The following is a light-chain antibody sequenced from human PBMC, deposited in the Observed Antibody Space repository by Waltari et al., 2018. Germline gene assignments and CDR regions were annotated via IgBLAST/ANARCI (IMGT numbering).Light chain of an antibody. J-gene: IGKJ3*01. V-gene: IGKV2-28*01. CDR1: QSLLNRNGYNY. CDR3: MQGLETPFT. Sequence: DIVMTQSPLSLAVTHGEPAPIACTSSQSLLNRNGYNYVDWYVQKPEQSPQLLIYVCSIRASVVPDRLSGSGSGTDFTLKINRVEAEDVGVYYCMQGLETPFTFGPGTKVDI. CDR2: VCS.